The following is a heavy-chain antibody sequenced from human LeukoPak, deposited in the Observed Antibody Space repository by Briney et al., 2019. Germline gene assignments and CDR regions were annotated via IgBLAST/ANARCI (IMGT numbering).Heavy chain of an antibody. CDR3: ARIDTYCSGGSCTIYYFDY. CDR1: GGSISSYY. Sequence: SETLSLTCTVSGGSISSYYWSWIRQPPGKGLEWIGYIYYSGSTNYNPSLKSRVTISVDTSKNQFSLKLSSVTAADTAVYYCARIDTYCSGGSCTIYYFDYWGQGTLVTVSP. CDR2: IYYSGST. V-gene: IGHV4-59*08. D-gene: IGHD2-15*01. J-gene: IGHJ4*02.